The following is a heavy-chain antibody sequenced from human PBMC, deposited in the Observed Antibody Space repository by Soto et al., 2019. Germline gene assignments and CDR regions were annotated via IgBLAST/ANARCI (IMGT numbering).Heavy chain of an antibody. CDR2: ISGSGGST. V-gene: IGHV3-23*01. CDR3: AKSQDHRLYYFDY. J-gene: IGHJ4*02. Sequence: EVQLLESGGGLVQPGGCLRLSCAASGFTFSSYAMSWVRQAPGKGLEWVSAISGSGGSTYYADSVKGRFTISRDNSKNTLYLQMKSLRAEDTAVYYCAKSQDHRLYYFDYWGQGTLVTVSS. CDR1: GFTFSSYA.